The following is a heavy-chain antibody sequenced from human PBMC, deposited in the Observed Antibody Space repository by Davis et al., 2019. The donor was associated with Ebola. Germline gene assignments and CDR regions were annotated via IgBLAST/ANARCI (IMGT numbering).Heavy chain of an antibody. D-gene: IGHD5-18*01. CDR3: AKDINSRYNSGPGAFHI. CDR2: ISWNSGNT. J-gene: IGHJ3*02. V-gene: IGHV3-9*01. CDR1: KFTFDEHA. Sequence: SLKISCAASKFTFDEHAMHWVRQAPGKGLEWVSSISWNSGNTVYADSVKGRFTISRDNAKNSLYLQMNSLRPEDTALYYCAKDINSRYNSGPGAFHIWGQGTMVTVSS.